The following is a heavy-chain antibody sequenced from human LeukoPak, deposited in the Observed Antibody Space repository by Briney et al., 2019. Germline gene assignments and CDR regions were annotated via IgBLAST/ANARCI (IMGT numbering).Heavy chain of an antibody. CDR3: ARDRERVVATMGYY. CDR2: ISAYNGNT. CDR1: GYTFTSYG. D-gene: IGHD5-12*01. V-gene: IGHV1-18*01. J-gene: IGHJ4*02. Sequence: GASVKVSCKASGYTFTSYGISWVRQAPGQGLEWMGWISAYNGNTNYAQKLQGRVTMTTDTSTSTAYMKLRSLRSDDTAVYYCARDRERVVATMGYYWGQGTLVTVSS.